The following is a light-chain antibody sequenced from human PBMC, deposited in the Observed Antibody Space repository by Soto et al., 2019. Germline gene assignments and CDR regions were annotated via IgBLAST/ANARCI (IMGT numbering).Light chain of an antibody. CDR3: MQALQTPWT. V-gene: IGKV2-28*01. CDR2: LGS. J-gene: IGKJ1*01. CDR1: QSLLHSNGYYY. Sequence: DIVMTQSPLSLPVTPGEPASISCRSSQSLLHSNGYYYLDWYLQKPGQSPQLLIYLGSNRASGVPDRFSGSGSGTDFTLKISRVEAEDVGVYYCMQALQTPWTFGQGTKVEI.